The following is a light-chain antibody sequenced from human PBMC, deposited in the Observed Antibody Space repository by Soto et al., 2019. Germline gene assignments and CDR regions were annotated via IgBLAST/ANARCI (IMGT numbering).Light chain of an antibody. Sequence: DIQMTQSPSSLSASVGDAVSLTCRASRSISNYLNWYQQKPGRAPKLLISGASSLQRGVPSRFSGSGSGTTFTLTITRLQPDDFAIYVCQQSYTAPYTFGPGTKVEIK. J-gene: IGKJ3*01. CDR1: RSISNY. CDR3: QQSYTAPYT. CDR2: GAS. V-gene: IGKV1-39*01.